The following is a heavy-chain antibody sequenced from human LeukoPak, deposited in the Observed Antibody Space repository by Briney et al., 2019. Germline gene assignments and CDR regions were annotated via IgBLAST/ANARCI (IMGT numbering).Heavy chain of an antibody. CDR3: ASVATPDLNSYYFDY. D-gene: IGHD2-15*01. CDR2: IIPIFGTA. CDR1: GGTFSSYA. V-gene: IGHV1-69*05. Sequence: ASVKVSCKAPGGTFSSYAISWVRQAPGQGLEWMGGIIPIFGTANYAQKFQGRVTITTDESTSTAYMELSSLRSEDTAMYYCASVATPDLNSYYFDYWGQGTLVTVSS. J-gene: IGHJ4*02.